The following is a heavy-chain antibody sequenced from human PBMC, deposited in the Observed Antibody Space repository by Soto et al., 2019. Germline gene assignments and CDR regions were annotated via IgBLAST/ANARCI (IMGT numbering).Heavy chain of an antibody. Sequence: GGTLRLSCAASGCSFSSYGMHWVRQPPGKGLEWVGVITHSGSNKYYADSVRGVITSARDNTKNTLYLQMYSLRAEAAAVYYCAKDSSSSWSDYWGQGTLVTVSS. D-gene: IGHD6-13*01. CDR1: GCSFSSYG. J-gene: IGHJ4*02. CDR3: AKDSSSSWSDY. CDR2: ITHSGSNK. V-gene: IGHV3-30*18.